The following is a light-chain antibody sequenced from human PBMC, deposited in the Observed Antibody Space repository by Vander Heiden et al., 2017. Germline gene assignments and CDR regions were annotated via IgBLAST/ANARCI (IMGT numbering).Light chain of an antibody. CDR1: QSVSSY. CDR2: DAS. Sequence: EIVLTQSPATLSLSPGERATLSCRASQSVSSYLAWYQQKPDQAPRLLIYDASNRATGIPARFSGSGSGTDFTLTISSLEPEDFAVYYCQQRSNTFGGGTKVEIK. V-gene: IGKV3-11*01. J-gene: IGKJ4*01. CDR3: QQRSNT.